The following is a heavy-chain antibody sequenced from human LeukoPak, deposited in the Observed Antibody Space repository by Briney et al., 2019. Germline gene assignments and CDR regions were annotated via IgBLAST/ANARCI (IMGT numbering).Heavy chain of an antibody. J-gene: IGHJ4*02. V-gene: IGHV3-23*01. CDR3: ASHGLGYCSGGSCFDY. Sequence: GGSLRLSCAASGFTFSSHYMSWVRQAPGKRLEWVSAISGSGGSTYYADSVKGRFTISRDNPQNTLFLQINSLRAEDTAVYFCASHGLGYCSGGSCFDYWGQGTLVTVSS. CDR2: ISGSGGST. D-gene: IGHD2-15*01. CDR1: GFTFSSHY.